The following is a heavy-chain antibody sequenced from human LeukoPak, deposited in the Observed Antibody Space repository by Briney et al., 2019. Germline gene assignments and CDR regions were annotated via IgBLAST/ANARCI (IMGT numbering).Heavy chain of an antibody. CDR3: AKDGLGIWSRGYFDY. CDR2: ISGSGGST. CDR1: GFTFSSYA. J-gene: IGHJ4*02. D-gene: IGHD7-27*01. V-gene: IGHV3-23*01. Sequence: GGSLRLSCAASGFTFSSYAMSWVRQAPGKGLEWVSAISGSGGSTYYADSVKGRFTISRDNSKNTLYLQMNSLRAEDAAVYYCAKDGLGIWSRGYFDYWGQGTLVTVSS.